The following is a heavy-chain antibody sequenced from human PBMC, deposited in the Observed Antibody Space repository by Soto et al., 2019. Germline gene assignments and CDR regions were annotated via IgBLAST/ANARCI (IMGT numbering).Heavy chain of an antibody. CDR2: IKQDGSEK. J-gene: IGHJ3*02. D-gene: IGHD3-10*01. CDR3: ARANMVRGAHDAFDI. CDR1: GFTFSSYW. V-gene: IGHV3-7*01. Sequence: EVQLVESGGGLVQPGGSLRLSCAASGFTFSSYWMSWVRQAPGKGLEWVANIKQDGSEKYYVDSVKGRFTISRDNAKNSLYLQMNSLRAEDTAVYYCARANMVRGAHDAFDIWGQGTMVTVSS.